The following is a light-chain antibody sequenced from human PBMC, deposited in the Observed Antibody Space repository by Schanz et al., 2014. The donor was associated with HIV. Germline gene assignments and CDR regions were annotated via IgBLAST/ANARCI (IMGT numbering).Light chain of an antibody. CDR3: AAWDDSLNGWV. J-gene: IGLJ2*01. Sequence: QSVLTQPPSLSGAPGQRVSLSCNGSSSNIGAGYDVHWYQQFPGTAPKLLIFDDDSWPSGVPDRFSGSKSGTSASLAISGLQSEDEADYYCAAWDDSLNGWVFGGGTKLTVL. V-gene: IGLV1-40*01. CDR1: SSNIGAGYD. CDR2: DDD.